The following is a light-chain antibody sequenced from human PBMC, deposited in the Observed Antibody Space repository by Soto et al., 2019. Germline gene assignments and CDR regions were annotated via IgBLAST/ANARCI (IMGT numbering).Light chain of an antibody. J-gene: IGLJ1*01. CDR1: SGDVGGYNY. CDR2: EVS. V-gene: IGLV2-14*01. Sequence: QSALTQPASVSGSHGQSITISCTGTSGDVGGYNYVSWYQQHPGKAPKLMICEVSDRPSGVSNRFSGSKSGNTASLTISGLQAEDEADYYCSSYTSSNTLDVFGTGTKVTVL. CDR3: SSYTSSNTLDV.